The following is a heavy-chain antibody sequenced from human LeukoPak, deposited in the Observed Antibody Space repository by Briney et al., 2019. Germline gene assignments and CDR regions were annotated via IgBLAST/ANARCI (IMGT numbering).Heavy chain of an antibody. Sequence: KSSETLSLTCTVSGGSISSYYWSRIRQPPGKGREWSGYIYYRGMTNYSPSLKRRVTISLDTSKNQFSLKLSSVTAADTAVYYCASADYDEYYIDFWGQGTLVTVSS. D-gene: IGHD4-17*01. CDR3: ASADYDEYYIDF. CDR1: GGSISSYY. V-gene: IGHV4-59*01. CDR2: IYYRGMT. J-gene: IGHJ4*02.